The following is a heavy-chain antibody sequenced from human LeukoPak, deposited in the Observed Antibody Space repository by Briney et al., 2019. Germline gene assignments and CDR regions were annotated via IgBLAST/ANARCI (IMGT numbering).Heavy chain of an antibody. V-gene: IGHV1-2*02. CDR3: VRGEEWELRN. CDR1: GYTFIVYY. J-gene: IGHJ4*02. D-gene: IGHD1-26*01. Sequence: ASVTVSCKASGYTFIVYYIYWVRQAPGQGLEWMGWISPNHGGTTYAQRFRGRVTLTRDTSISTVYMELNRLRSDDTAVYYCVRGEEWELRNWGQGTLVTVSS. CDR2: ISPNHGGT.